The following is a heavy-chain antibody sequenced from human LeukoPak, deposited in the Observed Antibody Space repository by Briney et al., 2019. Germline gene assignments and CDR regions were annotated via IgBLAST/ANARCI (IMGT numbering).Heavy chain of an antibody. D-gene: IGHD1-26*01. CDR2: ISSSGSYI. J-gene: IGHJ4*02. CDR3: ARGPNYVVGAADY. Sequence: GGSLRLSCAASAFTFSSYSMNWVRQAPGKGLEWVSSISSSGSYIYYADLVKGRFTISRDNAKNSLYLQMNSLRAEDTAVYYCARGPNYVVGAADYWGQGTLVTVSS. V-gene: IGHV3-21*01. CDR1: AFTFSSYS.